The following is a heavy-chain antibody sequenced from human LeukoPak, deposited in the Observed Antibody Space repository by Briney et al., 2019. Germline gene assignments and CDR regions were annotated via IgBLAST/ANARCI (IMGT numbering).Heavy chain of an antibody. CDR3: ARSVVPAGMRMEQQLIYWYFDL. D-gene: IGHD2-2*01. Sequence: ASVKVSCKASGYTFSRYGISWVRQAPGQGLEWMGCISTYNGHANYAQNFQGRVTMTTDTSTSTAYMELRSLRSDDTAVYFCARSVVPAGMRMEQQLIYWYFDLWGRGTLVTVSS. CDR2: ISTYNGHA. J-gene: IGHJ2*01. CDR1: GYTFSRYG. V-gene: IGHV1-18*01.